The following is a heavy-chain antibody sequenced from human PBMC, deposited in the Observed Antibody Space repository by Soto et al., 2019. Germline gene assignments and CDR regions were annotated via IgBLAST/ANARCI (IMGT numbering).Heavy chain of an antibody. CDR1: GFTFSSYA. Sequence: GGSLRLSCAASGFTFSSYAMSWVRQAPGKGLEWVSAISGSGGSTYYADSVKGRFTISRDNSKNTLYLQMNSLRAEVTAVYYCAKDGQQLVQGPFDYWGQGTLVTVSS. CDR3: AKDGQQLVQGPFDY. D-gene: IGHD6-13*01. CDR2: ISGSGGST. V-gene: IGHV3-23*01. J-gene: IGHJ4*02.